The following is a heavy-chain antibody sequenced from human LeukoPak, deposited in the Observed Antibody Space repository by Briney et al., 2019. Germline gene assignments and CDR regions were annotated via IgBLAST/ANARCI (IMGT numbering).Heavy chain of an antibody. Sequence: GESLKISGKGSGYSFTSYWSGWVRQMPGKGLEWMGIICPSDSDARYSPSFQGQVTIPAAKSISTAYLQWSSLTASDTAMYYCARHRLLDHYMDVWGKGTTVTVSS. J-gene: IGHJ6*03. V-gene: IGHV5-51*01. D-gene: IGHD3/OR15-3a*01. CDR1: GYSFTSYW. CDR3: ARHRLLDHYMDV. CDR2: ICPSDSDA.